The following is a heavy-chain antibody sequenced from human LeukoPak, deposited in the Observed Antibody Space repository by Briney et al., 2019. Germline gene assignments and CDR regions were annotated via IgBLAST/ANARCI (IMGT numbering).Heavy chain of an antibody. D-gene: IGHD2-21*01. CDR2: ISVYNGET. Sequence: ASVKVSCKASGYTFTSYGISWVRQAPGQRLEWMGWISVYNGETNYAQKLQGRVTMTTDTSTSTAYMELRSLRSDDTAVYYCARYDAYGGYFDYWGQGTRVIVSS. CDR3: ARYDAYGGYFDY. CDR1: GYTFTSYG. V-gene: IGHV1-18*01. J-gene: IGHJ4*02.